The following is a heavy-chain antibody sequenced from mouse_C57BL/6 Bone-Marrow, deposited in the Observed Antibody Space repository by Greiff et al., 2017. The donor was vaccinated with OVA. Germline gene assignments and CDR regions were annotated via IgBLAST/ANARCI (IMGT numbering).Heavy chain of an antibody. J-gene: IGHJ4*01. D-gene: IGHD2-3*01. V-gene: IGHV1-55*01. CDR2: IYPGSGST. Sequence: QVQLQQPGAELVKPGASVKMSCKASGYTFTSYWITWVKQRPGQGLEWIGDIYPGSGSTNYNEKFKSKATLTVDTSSSTAYMQLSSLTSEDSAVYYCARVYDGYSAMDYWGQVTSVTVSS. CDR1: GYTFTSYW. CDR3: ARVYDGYSAMDY.